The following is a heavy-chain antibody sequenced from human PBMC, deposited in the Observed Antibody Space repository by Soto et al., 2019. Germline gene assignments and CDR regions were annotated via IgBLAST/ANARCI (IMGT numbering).Heavy chain of an antibody. CDR1: GGSISSYY. CDR2: IYYSGST. CDR3: ASRTYYYDSSGYSYPWYFDY. Sequence: QVQLQESGPGLVKPSETLSLTCTVSGGSISSYYWSWIRQPPGKGLEWIGYIYYSGSTNYNPSLTRRVTISVDTSKNQFSLTLSSVTAADTAVYYCASRTYYYDSSGYSYPWYFDYWGHGTLVTVSS. V-gene: IGHV4-59*01. J-gene: IGHJ4*01. D-gene: IGHD3-22*01.